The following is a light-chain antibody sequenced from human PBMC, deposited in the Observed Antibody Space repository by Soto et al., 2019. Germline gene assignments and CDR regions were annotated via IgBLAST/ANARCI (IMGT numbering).Light chain of an antibody. Sequence: DIQMTQSPSTLSASLGDRVTMTFRASQSISSWLAWYQQKPGKAPKLLIYDDSSLESGVPSRFSGSGSGTEFTLTISSLQPDDFATYYCQQYNSYRTFGQGSKVDI. V-gene: IGKV1-5*01. CDR1: QSISSW. J-gene: IGKJ1*01. CDR3: QQYNSYRT. CDR2: DDS.